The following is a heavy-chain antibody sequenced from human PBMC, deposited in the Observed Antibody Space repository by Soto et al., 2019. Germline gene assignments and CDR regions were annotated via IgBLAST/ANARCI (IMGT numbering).Heavy chain of an antibody. Sequence: PSXTLSLTCAISVYSVSSNSAAWNWIMQSPSRGLEWLGKTYHRSKWYNDYAVSVKSRITINPDTSKNQFSLQLNSVTPEDTAVYYCASEAWDIAAAPRASFEAWGQGTTVTGSS. V-gene: IGHV6-1*01. J-gene: IGHJ5*02. CDR2: TYHRSKWYN. D-gene: IGHD6-13*01. CDR1: VYSVSSNSAA. CDR3: ASEAWDIAAAPRASFEA.